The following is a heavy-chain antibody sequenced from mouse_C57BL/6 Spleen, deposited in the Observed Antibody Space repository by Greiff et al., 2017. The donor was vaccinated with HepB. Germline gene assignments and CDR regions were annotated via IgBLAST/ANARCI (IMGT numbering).Heavy chain of an antibody. CDR3: ARSFTTAVKGAMDY. CDR1: GYTFTSYW. Sequence: QVQLQQPGAELVKPGASVKLSCKASGYTFTSYWMQWVKQRPGPGLEWIGEIDPSDSYTNYNQKFKGKATLTVDTSSSTAYMQLSSLTSEDSAVYYCARSFTTAVKGAMDYWGQGTSVTVSS. D-gene: IGHD1-1*01. J-gene: IGHJ4*01. V-gene: IGHV1-50*01. CDR2: IDPSDSYT.